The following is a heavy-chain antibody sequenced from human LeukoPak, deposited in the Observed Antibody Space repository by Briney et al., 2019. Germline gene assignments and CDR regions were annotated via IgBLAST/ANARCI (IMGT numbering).Heavy chain of an antibody. J-gene: IGHJ5*02. CDR2: IYYSGST. Sequence: TTPQTLSLTCTVSGGSISSGDYYWSWIRQPPGKGLEWIGYIYYSGSTYYNPSLKSRVTISVDTSKNQFSLKLSSVTAADTAVYYCARAIRFTINWFDPWGQGTLVTVSS. CDR1: GGSISSGDYY. CDR3: ARAIRFTINWFDP. V-gene: IGHV4-30-4*08. D-gene: IGHD3-10*01.